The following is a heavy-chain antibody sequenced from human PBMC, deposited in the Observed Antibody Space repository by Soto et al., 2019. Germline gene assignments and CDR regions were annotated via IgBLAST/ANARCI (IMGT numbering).Heavy chain of an antibody. D-gene: IGHD3-10*01. V-gene: IGHV3-23*01. CDR3: AKDAISMVRGVNNWFDP. J-gene: IGHJ5*02. CDR1: GFTFSSYA. Sequence: EVQLLESGGGLVQPGGSLTLSCAASGFTFSSYAMTWVRQAPGKGLEWVSGISGGGGVSTYYADSVKGRFTIARDNSMNTLYLQMNRLRAYDTAVYYCAKDAISMVRGVNNWFDPWGQGTLVTVSS. CDR2: ISGGGGVST.